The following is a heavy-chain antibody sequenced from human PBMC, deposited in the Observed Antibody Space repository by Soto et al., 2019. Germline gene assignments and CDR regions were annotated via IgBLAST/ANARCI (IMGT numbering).Heavy chain of an antibody. D-gene: IGHD3-3*01. V-gene: IGHV3-15*01. Sequence: EVQLVESGGGLVKPGGSLRLSCAASGFTFSNAWMSWVRQAPGKGLEWVGRIKSKTDGGTTDYAAPVKGRFTISRDDSKNTLYLQMNSLKTEDTAVYYCSTRITFFGVTAYGMDVWGQGTTVTVSS. CDR1: GFTFSNAW. CDR3: STRITFFGVTAYGMDV. J-gene: IGHJ6*02. CDR2: IKSKTDGGTT.